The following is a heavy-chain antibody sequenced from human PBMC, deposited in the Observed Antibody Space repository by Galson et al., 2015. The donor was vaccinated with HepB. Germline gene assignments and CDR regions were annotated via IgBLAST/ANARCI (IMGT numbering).Heavy chain of an antibody. V-gene: IGHV3-30*04. D-gene: IGHD6-13*01. Sequence: SLRLSCAASGFTFSSYAMHWVRQAPGKGLEWVAVISYDGSNKYYADSVKGRFTISRDNSKNTLYLQMNSLRAEDTAVYYCARDLLLVRRYYYYGMDVWGQGTTVTVSS. CDR3: ARDLLLVRRYYYYGMDV. CDR1: GFTFSSYA. J-gene: IGHJ6*02. CDR2: ISYDGSNK.